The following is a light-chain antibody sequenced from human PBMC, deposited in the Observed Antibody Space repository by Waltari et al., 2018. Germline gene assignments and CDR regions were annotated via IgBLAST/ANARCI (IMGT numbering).Light chain of an antibody. V-gene: IGLV2-14*03. CDR3: YSFTTSSTRV. J-gene: IGLJ1*01. CDR1: SSDVGHYAY. CDR2: DVH. Sequence: QSALTQPASVSGSPGQSITISCTGTSSDVGHYAYVSWFQQHPGNAPKLMIYDVHNRPSGVSTRFTGSKSGNTASLTISVLQAEDEADYYCYSFTTSSTRVFGTGTKVTVL.